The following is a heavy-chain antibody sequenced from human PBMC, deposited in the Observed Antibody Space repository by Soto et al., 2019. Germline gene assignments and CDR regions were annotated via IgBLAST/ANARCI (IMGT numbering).Heavy chain of an antibody. V-gene: IGHV1-3*01. CDR1: GYTFTSYA. J-gene: IGHJ6*02. CDR2: INAGNGNT. CDR3: ARHITMTLATGMDV. D-gene: IGHD3-22*01. Sequence: GASVKVSCKASGYTFTSYAMHWVRQAPGQRLEWMGWINAGNGNTKYSQKFQGRVTITADESTSTAYMELSSLRSEDTAVYYCARHITMTLATGMDVWGQGTTVTVSS.